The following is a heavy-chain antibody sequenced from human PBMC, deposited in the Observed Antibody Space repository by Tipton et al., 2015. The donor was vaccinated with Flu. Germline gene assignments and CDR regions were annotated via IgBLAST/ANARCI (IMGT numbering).Heavy chain of an antibody. J-gene: IGHJ6*02. CDR3: ATEVAWQGGGYYGMDV. CDR2: ISWDGGST. Sequence: GSLRLSCAASGLTFDGYDVHWVRQAPGKGLEWVSVISWDGGSTFYADSVRGRFTVSRDNSENSLYLQMSSLRAEDTALYYCATEVAWQGGGYYGMDVWGQGTTVTVSS. D-gene: IGHD1-26*01. CDR1: GLTFDGYD. V-gene: IGHV3-43D*03.